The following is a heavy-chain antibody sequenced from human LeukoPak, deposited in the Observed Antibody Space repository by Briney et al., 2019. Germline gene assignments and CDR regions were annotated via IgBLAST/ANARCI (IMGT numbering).Heavy chain of an antibody. CDR2: IEQDGSEK. V-gene: IGHV3-7*01. CDR3: ARRGRGYSYGTYYYYYYYMDV. Sequence: PGGSLRLSCAASGLTFRSYWMSWVRQAPGKGLEWVANIEQDGSEKYYVDSVKGRFTISRDNAKNSLYLQMNSLRAEDTAVYYCARRGRGYSYGTYYYYYYYMDVWGKGTTVTVSS. CDR1: GLTFRSYW. D-gene: IGHD5-18*01. J-gene: IGHJ6*03.